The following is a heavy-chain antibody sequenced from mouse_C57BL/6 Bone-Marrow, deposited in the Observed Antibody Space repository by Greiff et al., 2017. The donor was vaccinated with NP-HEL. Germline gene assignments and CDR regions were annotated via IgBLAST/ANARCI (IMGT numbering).Heavy chain of an antibody. CDR3: AFSTTVVAGGYFDV. V-gene: IGHV1-53*01. CDR2: INPSNGGT. CDR1: GYTFTSYW. D-gene: IGHD1-1*01. J-gene: IGHJ1*03. Sequence: QVQLQQPGTELVKPGASVKLSCKASGYTFTSYWMHWVKQRPGQGLEWIGNINPSNGGTNYNENFKSKATLTVDKSSSTAYMQLSSLTAEDSAVYYCAFSTTVVAGGYFDVWGTGTTVTVSS.